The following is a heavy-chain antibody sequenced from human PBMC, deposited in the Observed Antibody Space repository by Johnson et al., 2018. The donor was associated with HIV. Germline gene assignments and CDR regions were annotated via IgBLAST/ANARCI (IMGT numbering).Heavy chain of an antibody. CDR3: ACGYSYGHDAFDI. CDR1: GFTFNVYA. J-gene: IGHJ3*02. V-gene: IGHV3-30-3*01. CDR2: ISYDGSKK. D-gene: IGHD5-18*01. Sequence: QVQLVESGGGVVQPGRSLRLSCAASGFTFNVYALHWVRQAPGKGLEWVAVISYDGSKKDYADSVKGRFTISRDNYKNTCFLQMNSLRAEDTAVYYCACGYSYGHDAFDIWGQGTMVTVSS.